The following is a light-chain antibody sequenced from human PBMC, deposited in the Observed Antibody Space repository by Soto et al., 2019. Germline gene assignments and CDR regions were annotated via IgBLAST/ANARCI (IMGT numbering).Light chain of an antibody. CDR2: AAS. Sequence: DIQMTQSPSSLSASVEDRVTITCRASQSITSYLNWYQQKPGKAPKLLIYAASNLQSGVPSRFSGSGSGTDFTLTISSLQPEDFATYYCQQSYSTPTSITFGQGTRLEIK. CDR3: QQSYSTPTSIT. V-gene: IGKV1-39*01. CDR1: QSITSY. J-gene: IGKJ5*01.